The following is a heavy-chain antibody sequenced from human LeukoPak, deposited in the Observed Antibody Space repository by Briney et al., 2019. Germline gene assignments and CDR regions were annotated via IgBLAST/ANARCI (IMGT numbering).Heavy chain of an antibody. CDR3: AKSHYYDSSGYYGDVGIDY. V-gene: IGHV3-23*01. Sequence: GGSLRLSCAASGFTFSSYAMSWVRQAPGEGLEWVSAISGSGGSTYYADSVKGRFTISRDNSKNTLYLQMNSLRAEDTAVYYCAKSHYYDSSGYYGDVGIDYWGQGTLVTVSS. CDR2: ISGSGGST. CDR1: GFTFSSYA. J-gene: IGHJ4*02. D-gene: IGHD3-22*01.